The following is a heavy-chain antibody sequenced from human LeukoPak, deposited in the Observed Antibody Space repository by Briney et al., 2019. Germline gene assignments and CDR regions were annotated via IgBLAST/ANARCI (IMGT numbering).Heavy chain of an antibody. Sequence: SETLSLTCIVSGDSIGRGGYYWSWIRHHPGKGLEWIGYIYYDGSADYNPSLESRVTISVDTSKNQFSLKLSSVTAADTAVYYCARSYDSSGYYYWGQGTLVTVSS. V-gene: IGHV4-31*03. J-gene: IGHJ4*02. CDR1: GDSIGRGGYY. CDR2: IYYDGSA. CDR3: ARSYDSSGYYY. D-gene: IGHD3-22*01.